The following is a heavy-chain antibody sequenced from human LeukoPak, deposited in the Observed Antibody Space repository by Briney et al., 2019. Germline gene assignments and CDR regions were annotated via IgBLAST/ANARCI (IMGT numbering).Heavy chain of an antibody. D-gene: IGHD2-2*01. J-gene: IGHJ4*02. CDR3: ASERSAWVVVPAAKTGAFDY. Sequence: ASVTVSCKASGYTFTSYAMHWVRQAPGQRLEWMGWINAGNGNTKYSQKFQGRVTITRDTSASTAYMELSSLRSEDTAVYYCASERSAWVVVPAAKTGAFDYWGQGTLVTVSS. CDR2: INAGNGNT. CDR1: GYTFTSYA. V-gene: IGHV1-3*01.